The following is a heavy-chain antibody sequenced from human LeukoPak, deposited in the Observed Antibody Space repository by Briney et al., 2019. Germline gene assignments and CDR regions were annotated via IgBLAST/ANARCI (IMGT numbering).Heavy chain of an antibody. D-gene: IGHD3-10*01. CDR1: GYTFTGYY. V-gene: IGHV1-2*02. J-gene: IGHJ4*02. CDR2: INPNSGGT. CDR3: ARDRGYGSGSYYIYYFDY. Sequence: ASVKVSCKASGYTFTGYYMHWMRQAPGQGLEWMGWINPNSGGTNYAQKFQGRVTMTRDTSISTAYMELSRLRSDDTAVYYCARDRGYGSGSYYIYYFDYWGQGTLVTVSS.